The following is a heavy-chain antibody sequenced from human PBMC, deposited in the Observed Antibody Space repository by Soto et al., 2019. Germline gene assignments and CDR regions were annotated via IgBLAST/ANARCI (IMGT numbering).Heavy chain of an antibody. D-gene: IGHD2-2*01. CDR3: ARGPSVYCSSTSCSPFDP. Sequence: GGSLRLSCAASGFTFSSYAMHWVRQAPGRGLEWVAAISYDGSNKYYTDSVKGRFTISRDNSKNTLYLQMNSLRTEDTAVYSCARGPSVYCSSTSCSPFDPWGQGTLVTVS. CDR2: ISYDGSNK. J-gene: IGHJ5*02. CDR1: GFTFSSYA. V-gene: IGHV3-30-3*01.